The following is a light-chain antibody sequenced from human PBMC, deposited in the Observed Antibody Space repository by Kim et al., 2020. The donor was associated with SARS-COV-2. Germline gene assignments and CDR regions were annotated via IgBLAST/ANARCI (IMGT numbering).Light chain of an antibody. CDR1: NIGGHS. CDR3: QVWDTDTDDYV. Sequence: APGQTARSTWGGSNIGGHSVHWYQQKPGQAPVLVIYYDSDRPSGIPERFSGSKAATTATLTISRVEAGDEADYYCQVWDTDTDDYVFGTGTKVTVL. J-gene: IGLJ1*01. CDR2: YDS. V-gene: IGLV3-21*01.